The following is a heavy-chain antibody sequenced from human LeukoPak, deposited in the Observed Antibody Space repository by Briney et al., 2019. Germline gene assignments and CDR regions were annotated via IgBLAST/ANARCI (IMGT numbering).Heavy chain of an antibody. D-gene: IGHD3-3*01. CDR1: GFTFSSYA. CDR2: ISGSGGST. CDR3: AKESLTYYDFWSGYLDY. J-gene: IGHJ4*02. V-gene: IGHV3-23*01. Sequence: GGSLRLSCAASGFTFSSYAMSWVRQAPGKGLEWVSAISGSGGSTYYADSVKGRFTISRDNSKNTLYLQMNSLRAEDTAVYYCAKESLTYYDFWSGYLDYWSQGTLVTVSS.